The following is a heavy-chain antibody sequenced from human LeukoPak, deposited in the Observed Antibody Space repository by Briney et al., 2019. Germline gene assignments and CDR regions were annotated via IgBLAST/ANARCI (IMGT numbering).Heavy chain of an antibody. J-gene: IGHJ4*02. CDR3: ARRGAAAGIGVLSGSFDY. D-gene: IGHD6-13*01. Sequence: GGSLRLSCAASGFTFSSYEMNWVRQAPGKGLEWVSYISSSGSTIYYADSVKGRFTISRDNAKNSLYLQMNSLRAEDTAVYYCARRGAAAGIGVLSGSFDYRGQGTLVTVSS. CDR1: GFTFSSYE. V-gene: IGHV3-48*03. CDR2: ISSSGSTI.